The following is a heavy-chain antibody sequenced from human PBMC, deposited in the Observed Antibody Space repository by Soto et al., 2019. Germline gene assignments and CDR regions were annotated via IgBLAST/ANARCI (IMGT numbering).Heavy chain of an antibody. V-gene: IGHV3-15*05. D-gene: IGHD1-26*01. Sequence: VQLEDSGGGWVKPGGSLRLSCAASGFTSISAWINWVRQAPGKGLEWVGRVKSKNDGGAIDYGTPVKGRFIISRDDPRNTAYLQMNSLKIEDTGVYYCVGGSPFEFWGQGTLVTVSS. CDR3: VGGSPFEF. J-gene: IGHJ4*02. CDR2: VKSKNDGGAI. CDR1: GFTSISAW.